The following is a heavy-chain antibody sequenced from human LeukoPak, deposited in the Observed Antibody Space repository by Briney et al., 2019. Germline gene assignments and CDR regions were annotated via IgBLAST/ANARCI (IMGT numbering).Heavy chain of an antibody. CDR3: ATRYDTEFDY. CDR1: GGTFSSYA. Sequence: SVKVSCKASGGTFSSYAISWVRQAPGQGLEWMGRIIPILGIANYAQKFQGRVTITADKSTSTAYMELSSLRAEDTAVYYCATRYDTEFDYWGQGTLVTVSS. D-gene: IGHD3-9*01. CDR2: IIPILGIA. V-gene: IGHV1-69*04. J-gene: IGHJ4*02.